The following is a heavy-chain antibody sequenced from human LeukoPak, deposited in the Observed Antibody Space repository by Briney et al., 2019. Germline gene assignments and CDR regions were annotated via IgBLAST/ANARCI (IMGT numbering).Heavy chain of an antibody. V-gene: IGHV3-53*01. J-gene: IGHJ4*02. CDR3: ARTASSGYFYFDY. CDR2: IYSVGST. CDR1: GFTVSSNY. Sequence: GGSPRLSCAASGFTVSSNYMSWVRQAPGKGLEWVSLIYSVGSTKYADPVKGRFTISRDNSKNTLYLQMNSLRAEDTAIYYCARTASSGYFYFDYWGQGTLVTVSS. D-gene: IGHD3-22*01.